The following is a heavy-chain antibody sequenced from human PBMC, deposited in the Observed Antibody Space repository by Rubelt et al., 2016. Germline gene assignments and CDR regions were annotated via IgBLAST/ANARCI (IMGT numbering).Heavy chain of an antibody. CDR2: INHSGST. CDR1: GGSFSGYY. CDR3: ARVSGWYRAPGQDFDY. Sequence: GPGLVKPSETLSLTCAVYGGSFSGYYWSWIRQPPGKGLEWIGEINHSGSTNYNPSLKSRVTISVDTSKNQFSLKLSSVTAADTAVYYCARVSGWYRAPGQDFDYWGQGTLVTVSS. D-gene: IGHD6-19*01. V-gene: IGHV4-34*01. J-gene: IGHJ4*02.